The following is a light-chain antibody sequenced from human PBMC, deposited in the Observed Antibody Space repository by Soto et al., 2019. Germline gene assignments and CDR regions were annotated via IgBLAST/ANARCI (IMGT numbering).Light chain of an antibody. Sequence: EIVLTQSPGTLSLSPGERATLSCRASQSVSSNNLAWYQQRPGQAPRVVIYGASTRATGIPERFSGSGSGTDFTLTIRRLQPDDFPLYYCQQYRRSPFTFRPGTKVDIK. V-gene: IGKV3-20*01. CDR3: QQYRRSPFT. CDR2: GAS. CDR1: QSVSSNN. J-gene: IGKJ3*01.